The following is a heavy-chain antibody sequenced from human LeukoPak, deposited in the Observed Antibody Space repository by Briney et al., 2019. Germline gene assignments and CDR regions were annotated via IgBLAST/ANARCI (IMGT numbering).Heavy chain of an antibody. V-gene: IGHV4-4*09. J-gene: IGHJ4*02. D-gene: IGHD2-2*01. CDR1: GGSISSYY. CDR2: IYTSGST. CDR3: ARSLRYQLLFFDY. Sequence: SETLSLTCTVSGGSISSYYWSWIRQPPGKRLEWIGYIYTSGSTNYNPSLRSRVTISVETSKNQFSLKLSSVTVADTAVYYCARSLRYQLLFFDYWGQGTLVTVSS.